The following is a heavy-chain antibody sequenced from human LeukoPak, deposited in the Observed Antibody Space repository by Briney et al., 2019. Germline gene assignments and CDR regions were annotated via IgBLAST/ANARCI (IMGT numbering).Heavy chain of an antibody. CDR3: AKSNGYGLVDI. J-gene: IGHJ3*02. CDR1: DGSISSYY. V-gene: IGHV4-59*12. Sequence: SETLSLTCTVSDGSISSYYWSRIRQPPGKGLEWIGYISYSGTTNYSPSLKSRVTISLDTSKNQFSLKLNSVTAADTAVYYCAKSNGYGLVDIWGQGTMVTVSS. D-gene: IGHD3-10*01. CDR2: ISYSGTT.